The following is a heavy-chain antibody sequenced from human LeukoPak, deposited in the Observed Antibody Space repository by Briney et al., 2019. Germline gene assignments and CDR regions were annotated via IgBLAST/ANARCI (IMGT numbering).Heavy chain of an antibody. CDR3: AMVRGGDYYYGMDV. V-gene: IGHV1-18*01. Sequence: ASVKVSCKASGYTFTSYGISWVRQAPGQGLEWMGWISPYNGNTNYAQKLQGRVTMTTDTSTSTAYMELRSLRSDDTAVYYCAMVRGGDYYYGMDVWGQGTTVTVSS. D-gene: IGHD3-10*01. CDR1: GYTFTSYG. CDR2: ISPYNGNT. J-gene: IGHJ6*02.